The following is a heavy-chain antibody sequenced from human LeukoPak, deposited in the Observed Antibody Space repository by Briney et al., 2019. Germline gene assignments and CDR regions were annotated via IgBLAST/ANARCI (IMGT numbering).Heavy chain of an antibody. CDR1: GYTFTSYG. CDR3: ATRIAVAGTLDY. V-gene: IGHV1-18*01. Sequence: ASVKVSCKASGYTFTSYGISWVRQAPGQGLEWMGWIGAYNGNTNYAQKLQGRVTMTTDTSTSTAYMELRSLRSDDTAVYYCATRIAVAGTLDYWGQGTLVTVSS. CDR2: IGAYNGNT. D-gene: IGHD6-19*01. J-gene: IGHJ4*02.